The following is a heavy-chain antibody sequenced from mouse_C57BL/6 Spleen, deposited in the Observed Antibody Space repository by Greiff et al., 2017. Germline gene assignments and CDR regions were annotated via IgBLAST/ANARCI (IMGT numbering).Heavy chain of an antibody. CDR3: ARWMTAWFAD. J-gene: IGHJ3*01. D-gene: IGHD1-2*01. Sequence: VQLQQSGAELMKPGASVKLSCKATGYTFPGYWIEWVKQRPGHGLEWIGEILPGSGSTNYNAKFKGKATFPADTSSNTAYMQLSSLTTEDSAIYYCARWMTAWFADWGPGTLVTVSA. V-gene: IGHV1-9*01. CDR1: GYTFPGYW. CDR2: ILPGSGST.